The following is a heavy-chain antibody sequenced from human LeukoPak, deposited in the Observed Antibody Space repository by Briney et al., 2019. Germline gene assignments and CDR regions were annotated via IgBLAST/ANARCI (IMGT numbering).Heavy chain of an antibody. Sequence: SETLSLTCTVSGGSISSYYWSWIRQPPGKGLEWIGYIYYSGSTNYNPSLKSRVTISVDTSKNQFSLKLSSVTAADTAVYYCASSRRPNHSYYFDYWGQGTLVTVSS. CDR2: IYYSGST. J-gene: IGHJ4*02. D-gene: IGHD1-14*01. CDR3: ASSRRPNHSYYFDY. V-gene: IGHV4-59*01. CDR1: GGSISSYY.